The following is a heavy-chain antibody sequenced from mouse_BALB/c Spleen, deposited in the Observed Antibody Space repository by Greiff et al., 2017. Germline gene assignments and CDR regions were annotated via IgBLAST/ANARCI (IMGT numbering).Heavy chain of an antibody. J-gene: IGHJ1*01. CDR3: ARDGDYYGSRSWYFDV. Sequence: EVKVVESGGGLVQPGGSLKLSCAASGFTFSSYGMSWVRQTPDKRLELVATINSNGGSTYYPDSVKGRFTISRDNAKNTLYLQMSSLKSEDTAMYYCARDGDYYGSRSWYFDVWGAGTTVTVSS. CDR1: GFTFSSYG. CDR2: INSNGGST. D-gene: IGHD1-1*01. V-gene: IGHV5-6-3*01.